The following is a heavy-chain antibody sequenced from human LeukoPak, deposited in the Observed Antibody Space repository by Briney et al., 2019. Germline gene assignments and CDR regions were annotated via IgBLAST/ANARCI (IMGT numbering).Heavy chain of an antibody. CDR2: ISGSGGST. CDR3: ANSPSSWPFDY. J-gene: IGHJ4*02. V-gene: IGHV3-23*01. D-gene: IGHD6-13*01. CDR1: GFTFSSYA. Sequence: GGSLRLSCAASGFTFSSYAMSWVRQAPGKGLEWVSAISGSGGSTYYADSVKGRFTISRDNSKNTLYLQMNSLGAEDTAVYYCANSPSSWPFDYWGQGTLVTVSS.